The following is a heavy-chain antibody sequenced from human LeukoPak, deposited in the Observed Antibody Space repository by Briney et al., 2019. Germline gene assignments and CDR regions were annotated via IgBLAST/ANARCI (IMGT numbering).Heavy chain of an antibody. CDR1: GFTFDDYG. D-gene: IGHD1-14*01. Sequence: GGSLRLSCVASGFTFDDYGMHWVRQAPGKGLEWVAFISSDGSRTDYVDSVRGRFTISRDDHKKSLFLQMNSLRTEDTASYFCAKDYNLNDFDYWAREPWSPSPQ. CDR3: AKDYNLNDFDY. J-gene: IGHJ4*02. CDR2: ISSDGSRT. V-gene: IGHV3-43*02.